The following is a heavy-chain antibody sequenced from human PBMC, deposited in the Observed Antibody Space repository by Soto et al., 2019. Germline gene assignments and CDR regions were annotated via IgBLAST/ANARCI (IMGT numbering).Heavy chain of an antibody. CDR2: INGYTGNT. CDR1: GYTYTSYG. J-gene: IGHJ5*02. V-gene: IGHV1-18*01. CDR3: ARDYYDSSGYSNWFDP. Sequence: ASVKVSCKASGYTYTSYGLSWVRRAPGQGLEWMGWINGYTGNTNYAQKFQGRVTMTTDTSTSTAYMELRSLRSDDTAVYYCARDYYDSSGYSNWFDPWGQGTLVTVSS. D-gene: IGHD3-22*01.